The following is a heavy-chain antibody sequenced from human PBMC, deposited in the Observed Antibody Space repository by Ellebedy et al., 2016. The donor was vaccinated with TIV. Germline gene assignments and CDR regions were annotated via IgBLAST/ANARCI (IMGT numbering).Heavy chain of an antibody. J-gene: IGHJ4*02. CDR1: GGSFSSTRYY. V-gene: IGHV4-39*01. CDR2: VDYSGSP. D-gene: IGHD5-12*01. Sequence: MPSETLSLTCSVSGGSFSSTRYYWAWIRQPPGKGLEDIGSVDYSGSPYYNPSFKSRLTLSADTSKNQSSLNLRTVTAADTAVYYCARNDPWQPTDDWGQGILVSVSS. CDR3: ARNDPWQPTDD.